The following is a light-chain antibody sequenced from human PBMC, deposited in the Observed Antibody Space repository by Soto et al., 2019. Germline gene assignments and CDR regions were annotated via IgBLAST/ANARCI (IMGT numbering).Light chain of an antibody. CDR3: QQYGSSPPWT. Sequence: EIVLTQSPGTLSLSPGERATLSCRASQSVSSSFLAWYQQKPAQAPRLLIYGASSRATGIPDRFSGSGSGTDFTLTISRLEPEDFAVYYCQQYGSSPPWTFGQGTKVESK. CDR1: QSVSSSF. V-gene: IGKV3-20*01. CDR2: GAS. J-gene: IGKJ1*01.